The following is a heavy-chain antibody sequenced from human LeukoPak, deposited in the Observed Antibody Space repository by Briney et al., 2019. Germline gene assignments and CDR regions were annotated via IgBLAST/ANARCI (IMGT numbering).Heavy chain of an antibody. V-gene: IGHV3-30-3*01. CDR3: ARDIGPLDY. CDR1: GFTFSSYA. D-gene: IGHD1-26*01. Sequence: PGGSLRLSCAASGFTFSSYAMHWVRQAPGKGLEWVAVISYDGSNKYYADSVKGRFTISRDNSKNTLYLQMNSLRAEDTAVYYCARDIGPLDYWGQGTLVTVSS. J-gene: IGHJ4*02. CDR2: ISYDGSNK.